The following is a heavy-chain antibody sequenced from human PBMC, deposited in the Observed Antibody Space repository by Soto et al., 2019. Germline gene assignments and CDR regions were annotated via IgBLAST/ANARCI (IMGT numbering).Heavy chain of an antibody. J-gene: IGHJ4*02. CDR3: AKKVNSGPGSKYFDY. Sequence: GGSLRLSCAASGFTFSSYSMSWVRQAPGKGLEWVSGFRTSGDGGTTYYADSVKGRFTISRDNSKNMLFLQMNSLRAEDTAIYSCAKKVNSGPGSKYFDYWGQGTLVTVSS. CDR1: GFTFSSYS. V-gene: IGHV3-23*01. D-gene: IGHD3-10*01. CDR2: FRTSGDGGTT.